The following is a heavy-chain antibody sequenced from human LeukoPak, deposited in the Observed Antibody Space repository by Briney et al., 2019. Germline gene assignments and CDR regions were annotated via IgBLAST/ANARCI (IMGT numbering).Heavy chain of an antibody. Sequence: PSETLSLTCTVSGGSISSYYWSWIRQPPGKGLELIGYIYYSGSTNYNPSLKSRVTISVDTSKNQFSLKLSSVTAADTAVYYCARVTLLEWLLDIWGQGTMVTVSS. CDR1: GGSISSYY. CDR3: ARVTLLEWLLDI. V-gene: IGHV4-59*01. J-gene: IGHJ3*02. CDR2: IYYSGST. D-gene: IGHD3-3*01.